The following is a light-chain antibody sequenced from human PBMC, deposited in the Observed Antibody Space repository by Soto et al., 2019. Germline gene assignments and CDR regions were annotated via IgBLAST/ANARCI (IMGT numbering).Light chain of an antibody. CDR2: AAS. Sequence: DIQLTQSPSFLSSSAGDRVTITCRASQAISNFLAWYQQKPGRAPKLLIYAASTLQSGVPSRLSGSGSGTEFTLTISSMQPEDIATYYCQQYENLPTFGQGTRLEIK. V-gene: IGKV1-9*01. CDR3: QQYENLPT. CDR1: QAISNF. J-gene: IGKJ5*01.